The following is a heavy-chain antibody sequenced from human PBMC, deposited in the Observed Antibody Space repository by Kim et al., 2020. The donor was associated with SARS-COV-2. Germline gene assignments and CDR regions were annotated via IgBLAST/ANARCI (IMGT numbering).Heavy chain of an antibody. D-gene: IGHD3-22*01. CDR1: GYTFTSYY. J-gene: IGHJ5*02. CDR3: ARDSNYYDSPERFDP. CDR2: INPSGGST. V-gene: IGHV1-46*01. Sequence: ASVKVSCKASGYTFTSYYMHWVRQAPGQGLEWMGIINPSGGSTSYAQKFQGRVTMTRDTSTSTVYMELSSLRSEDTAVYYCARDSNYYDSPERFDPWGQGTLVTVSS.